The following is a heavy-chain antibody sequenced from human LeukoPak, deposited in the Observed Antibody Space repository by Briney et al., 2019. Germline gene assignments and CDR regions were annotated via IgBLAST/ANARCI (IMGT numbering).Heavy chain of an antibody. CDR2: TRYDGGNE. V-gene: IGHV3-30*02. CDR1: GLPFSTYG. CDR3: ARDGWWLRDYYYYGMDV. J-gene: IGHJ6*02. D-gene: IGHD5-12*01. Sequence: GGSLRLSCAASGLPFSTYGMHWVRQAPGKGLEWVAYTRYDGGNEYYTDSVKGRFTISRDNSKNTLYLQMNSLRAEDTAVYYCARDGWWLRDYYYYGMDVWGQGTTVTVSS.